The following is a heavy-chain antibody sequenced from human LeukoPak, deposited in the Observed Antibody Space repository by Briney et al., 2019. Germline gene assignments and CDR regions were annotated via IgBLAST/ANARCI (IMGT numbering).Heavy chain of an antibody. CDR2: IYYSGST. Sequence: SETLSLTCTVSGGSISSGGYYWSWIRQHPGKGLEWIGYIYYSGSTNYNPSLKSRVTISVDTSKNQFSLKLSSVTAADTAVYYCARTRYGPFDYWGQGTLVTVSS. CDR1: GGSISSGGYY. V-gene: IGHV4-61*08. D-gene: IGHD5-18*01. J-gene: IGHJ4*02. CDR3: ARTRYGPFDY.